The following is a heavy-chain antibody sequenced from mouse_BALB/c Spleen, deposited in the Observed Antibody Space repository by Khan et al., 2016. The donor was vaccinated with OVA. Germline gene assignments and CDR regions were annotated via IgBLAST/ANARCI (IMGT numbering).Heavy chain of an antibody. Sequence: QIQLVQSGPELKKPGETVKISCKASGYTFPNYGMNWVKQAPGKGLKWMGWINTYTGEPTYADDFKGRFAFSLETSASTAYLQINNINNEDTATFYCARSDGNYWVADWGQGTRVTVSA. CDR2: INTYTGEP. CDR3: ARSDGNYWVAD. V-gene: IGHV9-3-1*01. CDR1: GYTFPNYG. J-gene: IGHJ3*01. D-gene: IGHD2-1*01.